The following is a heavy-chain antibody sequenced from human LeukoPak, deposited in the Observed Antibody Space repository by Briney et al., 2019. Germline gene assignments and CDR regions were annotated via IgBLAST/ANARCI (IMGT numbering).Heavy chain of an antibody. CDR3: AREKGYGDYGDAFDI. Sequence: GGSLRLSCAASGFTFSSYEMNWVRQAPGKGPEWVSYISSSGSTIYYADSVKGRFTISRDNAKNSLYLQMNSLRAEDTAVYYCAREKGYGDYGDAFDIWGQGTMVTVSS. CDR1: GFTFSSYE. D-gene: IGHD4-17*01. V-gene: IGHV3-48*03. J-gene: IGHJ3*02. CDR2: ISSSGSTI.